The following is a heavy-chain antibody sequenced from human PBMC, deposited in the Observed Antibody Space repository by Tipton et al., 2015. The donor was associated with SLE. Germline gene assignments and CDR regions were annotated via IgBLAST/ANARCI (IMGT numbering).Heavy chain of an antibody. J-gene: IGHJ3*02. CDR1: GGSISTSRYY. CDR2: IYHSGST. Sequence: GLVKPSETLSLTCTVSGGSISTSRYYWGWIRQPPGKGLEWIGSIYHSGSTHYNPSLESRVTISVDTSKNQFSLKLSSVTAAETAVYYCARDHGDYEAFDIWGQGTMVTVSS. CDR3: ARDHGDYEAFDI. V-gene: IGHV4-39*07. D-gene: IGHD4-17*01.